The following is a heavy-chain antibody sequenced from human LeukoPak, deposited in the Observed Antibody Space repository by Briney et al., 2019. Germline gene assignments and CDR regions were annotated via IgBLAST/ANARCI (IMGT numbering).Heavy chain of an antibody. CDR2: IIPILGIA. V-gene: IGHV1-69*02. CDR3: ARGGYYYDSSGYYPFDY. Sequence: GSSVKVSCKASGGTFSSYTISWVRQAPGQGLEWMGRIIPILGIANYAQKFQGRVTITADKSTSTACMELSSLRSEDTAVYYCARGGYYYDSSGYYPFDYWGQGTLVTVSS. CDR1: GGTFSSYT. J-gene: IGHJ4*02. D-gene: IGHD3-22*01.